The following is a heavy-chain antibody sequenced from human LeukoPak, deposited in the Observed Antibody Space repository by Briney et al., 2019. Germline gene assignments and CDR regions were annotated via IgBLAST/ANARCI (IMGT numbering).Heavy chain of an antibody. Sequence: SVKVSCKASGYIFTNYGISWVRQAPGQGLEWMGGIIPIFGTANYAQKFQGRVTITTDKSTSTAYMELSSLRSEDTAVYYCAVLSYSSGWYRNWFDPWGQGTLVTVSS. CDR1: GYIFTNYG. J-gene: IGHJ5*02. D-gene: IGHD6-19*01. CDR3: AVLSYSSGWYRNWFDP. CDR2: IIPIFGTA. V-gene: IGHV1-69*05.